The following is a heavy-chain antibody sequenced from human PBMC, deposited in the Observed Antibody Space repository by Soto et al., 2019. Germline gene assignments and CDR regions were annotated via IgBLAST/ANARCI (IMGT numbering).Heavy chain of an antibody. Sequence: SETLSLTCTVSGGSISDYNWSWMRQPPGKGLEWIGSIFYSGNTFYNPSLKSRVTISVDTSKNQFSLSLSSVTAADTAVYYCARRPGNDVYYGLDLWGQGTTVT. V-gene: IGHV4-59*05. CDR1: GGSISDYN. CDR3: ARRPGNDVYYGLDL. J-gene: IGHJ6*02. CDR2: IFYSGNT.